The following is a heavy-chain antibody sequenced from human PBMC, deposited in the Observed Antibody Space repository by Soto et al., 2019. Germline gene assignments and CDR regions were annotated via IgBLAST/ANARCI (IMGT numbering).Heavy chain of an antibody. J-gene: IGHJ4*02. CDR3: ASQGGSSWYSEY. CDR2: IYYSGST. V-gene: IGHV4-39*01. CDR1: GGSISSSSYY. D-gene: IGHD6-13*01. Sequence: SETLSLTCTVSGGSISSSSYYWGWIRQPPGKGLEWIGSIYYSGSTYYNPSLKSRVTISVDTSKNQFSLKLSSVTAADTAVYYCASQGGSSWYSEYWGQGTLVTVSS.